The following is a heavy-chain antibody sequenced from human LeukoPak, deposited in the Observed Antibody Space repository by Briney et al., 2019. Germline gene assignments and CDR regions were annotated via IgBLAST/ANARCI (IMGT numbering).Heavy chain of an antibody. J-gene: IGHJ6*02. CDR3: AKDFRFMDV. CDR1: GFRFSDYY. V-gene: IGHV3-23*01. D-gene: IGHD3-10*01. Sequence: PGGSLRLSCAASGFRFSDYYMSWVRQAPGKGLEWVSAISGSGGSTYYADSVKGRFTISRDNSKNTLYLQMNSLRAEDTAVYYCAKDFRFMDVWGQGTTVTVSS. CDR2: ISGSGGST.